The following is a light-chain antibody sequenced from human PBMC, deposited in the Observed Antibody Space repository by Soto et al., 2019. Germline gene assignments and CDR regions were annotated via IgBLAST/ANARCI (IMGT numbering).Light chain of an antibody. CDR2: DVT. Sequence: QSVLTQPRSVSGSPGQSVTISCTGTSSDVGDFNYVSWYQQHPGEAPKLIIYDVTKRPSGVPDRFSGSKSDNTASLTISGLQAEDEADYYCCSYAGTYTLYVFGTGTKLTVL. CDR1: SSDVGDFNY. J-gene: IGLJ1*01. V-gene: IGLV2-11*01. CDR3: CSYAGTYTLYV.